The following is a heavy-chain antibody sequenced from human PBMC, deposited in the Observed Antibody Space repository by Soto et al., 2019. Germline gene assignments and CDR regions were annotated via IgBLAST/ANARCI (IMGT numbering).Heavy chain of an antibody. CDR1: GGTISSCDFY. CDR2: IYYSGTN. J-gene: IGHJ4*02. V-gene: IGHV4-30-4*01. CDR3: ASELIMAVFDY. Sequence: SETLTLTCAVSGGTISSCDFYWSWIRQAPGLGLDWIGHIYYSGTNYYNPSLKRRVTITVDTNKNQFPLKLSSVTDADTAEYYGASELIMAVFDYWGQGILVTVSS. D-gene: IGHD3-16*01.